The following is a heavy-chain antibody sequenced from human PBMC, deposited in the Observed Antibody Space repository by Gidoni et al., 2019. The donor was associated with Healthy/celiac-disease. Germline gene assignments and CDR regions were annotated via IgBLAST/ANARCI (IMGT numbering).Heavy chain of an antibody. D-gene: IGHD2-15*01. V-gene: IGHV4-39*01. CDR1: GGSISRSSYY. CDR3: ARLGSRRSPFDP. CDR2: IYYSGST. J-gene: IGHJ5*02. Sequence: QLQLQESGPGLVPPSETLSLTCTVAGGSISRSSYYWGWLRQPPGKGLEWIGSIYYSGSTYYNPSLKSRVTISVDTSKNQFSLKLSSVTAADTAVYYCARLGSRRSPFDPWGQGTLVTVSS.